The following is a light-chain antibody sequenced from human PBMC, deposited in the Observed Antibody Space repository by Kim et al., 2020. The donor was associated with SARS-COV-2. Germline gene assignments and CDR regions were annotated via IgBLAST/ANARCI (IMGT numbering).Light chain of an antibody. J-gene: IGKJ2*01. CDR2: LGS. V-gene: IGKV2-28*01. CDR1: QSLLHSNGYNY. Sequence: DIVMTQSPLSLPVTPGEPASISCRSSQSLLHSNGYNYLDWYLQKPGQSPQLLIYLGSNRASGVPDRFSGSGSGTDFTLKISRVEAEDVGVYYCMQALQTPVTFGQETKLEI. CDR3: MQALQTPVT.